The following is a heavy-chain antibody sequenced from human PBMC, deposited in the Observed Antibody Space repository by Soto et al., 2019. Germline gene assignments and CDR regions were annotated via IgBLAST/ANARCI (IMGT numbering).Heavy chain of an antibody. D-gene: IGHD2-2*02. CDR3: ARDLGVPAAIGSYYYYGMDV. CDR1: GGSVSSGSYY. J-gene: IGHJ6*02. CDR2: IYYSGST. Sequence: SETLSLTCTVSGGSVSSGSYYWSWIRQPPGKGLEWIGYIYYSGSTNYNPSLKNRVTISVDTSKNQFSLKLSSVTAADTAVYYCARDLGVPAAIGSYYYYGMDVWGQGTTVTV. V-gene: IGHV4-61*01.